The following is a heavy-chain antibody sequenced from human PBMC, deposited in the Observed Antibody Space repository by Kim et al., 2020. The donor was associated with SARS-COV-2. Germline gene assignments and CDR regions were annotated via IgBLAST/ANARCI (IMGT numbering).Heavy chain of an antibody. CDR3: TRTKAGLFDY. CDR2: YN. Sequence: YNDHAVSVKSRITINPDTSKNQFSLQLNSVTPEDTAVYYCTRTKAGLFDYWGQGTLVTVSS. J-gene: IGHJ4*02. D-gene: IGHD6-13*01. V-gene: IGHV6-1*01.